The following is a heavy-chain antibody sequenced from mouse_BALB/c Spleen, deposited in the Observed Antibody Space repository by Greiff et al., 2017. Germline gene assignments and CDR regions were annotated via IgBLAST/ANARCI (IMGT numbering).Heavy chain of an antibody. D-gene: IGHD1-2*01. J-gene: IGHJ2*01. CDR3: ARQEKTTATGDY. V-gene: IGHV5-9-3*01. CDR1: GFTFSSYA. Sequence: EVKVVESGGGLVKPGGSLKLSCAASGFTFSSYAMSWVRQTPEKRLEWVATISSGGSYTYYPDSVKGRFTISRDNAKNTLYLQMSTLRSEDTAMYYCARQEKTTATGDYWGQGTTLTVSS. CDR2: ISSGGSYT.